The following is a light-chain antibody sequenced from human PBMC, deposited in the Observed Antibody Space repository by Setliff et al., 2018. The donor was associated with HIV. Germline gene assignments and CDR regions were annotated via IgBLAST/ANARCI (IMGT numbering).Light chain of an antibody. CDR2: DVS. V-gene: IGLV2-14*01. CDR3: SSYTSSSTYV. J-gene: IGLJ1*01. Sequence: QSALTQPASVSGSPGQSITISCTGTSGDVGGYNYVSWYQQHPGKAPKFMIYDVSKRPSGVSNRFSGSKSGNTASLTISGLRAEDEADYYCSSYTSSSTYVFGTGTKVTVL. CDR1: SGDVGGYNY.